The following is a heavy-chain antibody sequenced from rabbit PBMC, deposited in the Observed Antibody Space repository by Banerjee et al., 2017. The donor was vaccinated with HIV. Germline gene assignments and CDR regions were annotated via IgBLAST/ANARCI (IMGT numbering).Heavy chain of an antibody. CDR3: ARGGVGTTYPYGGMDL. D-gene: IGHD8-1*01. J-gene: IGHJ6*01. Sequence: QEQLEESGGDLVKPEGSLTLTCTASGWSFSSSYWICWVRQAPGKGLEWIACIYTSNGATYYASWAKGRFTGSKTSSTTVTLQMTSLTAADTATYFCARGGVGTTYPYGGMDLWGPGTLVTVS. V-gene: IGHV1S45*01. CDR1: GWSFSSSYW. CDR2: IYTSNGAT.